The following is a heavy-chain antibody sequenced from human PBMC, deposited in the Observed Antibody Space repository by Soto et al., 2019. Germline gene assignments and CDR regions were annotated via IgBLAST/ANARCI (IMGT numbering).Heavy chain of an antibody. V-gene: IGHV3-72*01. CDR2: SRDKANSFST. J-gene: IGHJ3*01. D-gene: IGHD3-10*01. CDR1: GFTLSDYY. Sequence: EVKLVESGGGLVQPGGSLRLSCAVSGFTLSDYYIDWVRQAPGKGLEWPARSRDKANSFSTDYAASVKGRLSISRDDSESSVFLQMNSLRTEDTALYYCARTKSYGAYDVWGQGTVVIVSS. CDR3: ARTKSYGAYDV.